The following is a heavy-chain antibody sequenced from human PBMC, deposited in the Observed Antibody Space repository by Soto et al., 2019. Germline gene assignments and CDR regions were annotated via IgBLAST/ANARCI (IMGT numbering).Heavy chain of an antibody. J-gene: IGHJ6*02. CDR3: ATTGTTEAYYYYGMDV. V-gene: IGHV1-69*13. CDR2: IIPIFGTA. Sequence: SVKVSCKASGGTFSSYAISWVRLAPGQGLEWMGGIIPIFGTANYAQKFQGRVTITADESTSTAYMELSSLRSEDTAVYYCATTGTTEAYYYYGMDVWGQGTTVTVSS. CDR1: GGTFSSYA. D-gene: IGHD1-7*01.